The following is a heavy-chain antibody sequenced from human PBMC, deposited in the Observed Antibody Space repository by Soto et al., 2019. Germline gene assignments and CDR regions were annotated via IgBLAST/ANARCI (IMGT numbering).Heavy chain of an antibody. CDR3: ARGTTYYDFWSGYYTGDY. Sequence: QVQLVQSGAEVKKPGASVKVSCKASGYTFTSYYMHWVRQAPGQGLEWMGIINPSGGSTSYAQKFQGRVTMTRDTSTSTVYRELSSLRSEDTAVYYCARGTTYYDFWSGYYTGDYWGQGTLVTVSS. V-gene: IGHV1-46*01. CDR1: GYTFTSYY. CDR2: INPSGGST. D-gene: IGHD3-3*01. J-gene: IGHJ4*02.